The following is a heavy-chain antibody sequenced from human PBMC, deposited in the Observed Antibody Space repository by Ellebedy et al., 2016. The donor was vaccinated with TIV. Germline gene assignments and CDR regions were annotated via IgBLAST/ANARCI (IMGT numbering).Heavy chain of an antibody. CDR1: GGTFSSYA. D-gene: IGHD4-17*01. CDR2: IIPIFGTA. J-gene: IGHJ4*02. CDR3: ARIPYQNDYGDYGPRDY. V-gene: IGHV1-69*13. Sequence: AASVKVSCKASGGTFSSYAISWVRQAPGQGLEWMGGIIPIFGTANYAQKFQGRVTITADESTSTAYMELSSLRSEDTAVYYCARIPYQNDYGDYGPRDYWGQGTLVTVSS.